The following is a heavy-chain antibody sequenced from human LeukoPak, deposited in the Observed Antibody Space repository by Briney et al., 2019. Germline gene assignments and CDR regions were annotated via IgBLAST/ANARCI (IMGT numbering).Heavy chain of an antibody. Sequence: GDSLKISCKGSGYSFTSYLIGWVRHMPGKGLEWMGIIYPGDSDSRYSPSFIGQVTISADKSISTAYLKWSSLKASDTAMYYCARLADIVATTYYYYMDVWGKGTTVTVSS. CDR1: GYSFTSYL. CDR3: ARLADIVATTYYYYMDV. CDR2: IYPGDSDS. D-gene: IGHD5-12*01. J-gene: IGHJ6*03. V-gene: IGHV5-51*01.